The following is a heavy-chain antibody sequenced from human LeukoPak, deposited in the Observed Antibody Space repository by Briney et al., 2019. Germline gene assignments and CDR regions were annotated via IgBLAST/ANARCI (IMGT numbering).Heavy chain of an antibody. Sequence: ASVKVSCKASGYTFTGYYMHWVRQAPGQGLEWMGWINPNSGNTGYAQKFQGRVTITRNTSISTAYMELSSLRSEDTAVYYCARGGGYSYGYGLNYWGQGTLVTVSS. J-gene: IGHJ4*02. CDR3: ARGGGYSYGYGLNY. D-gene: IGHD5-18*01. CDR1: GYTFTGYY. CDR2: INPNSGNT. V-gene: IGHV1-8*03.